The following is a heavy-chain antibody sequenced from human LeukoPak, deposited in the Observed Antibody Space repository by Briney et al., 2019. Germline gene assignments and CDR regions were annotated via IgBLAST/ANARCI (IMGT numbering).Heavy chain of an antibody. V-gene: IGHV3-21*01. CDR3: ARVKAVAGTYFDY. J-gene: IGHJ4*02. D-gene: IGHD6-19*01. Sequence: GGSLRLSCAASGFTFSSYSVNWVRQAPGKGLEWVSSISSSSSYIYYADSVKGRFTISRDNAKNSLYLQMNSLRAEDTAVYYCARVKAVAGTYFDYWGQGTLVTVSS. CDR1: GFTFSSYS. CDR2: ISSSSSYI.